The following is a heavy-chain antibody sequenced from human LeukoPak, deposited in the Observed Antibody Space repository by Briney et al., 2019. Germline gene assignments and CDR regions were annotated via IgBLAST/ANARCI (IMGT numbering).Heavy chain of an antibody. V-gene: IGHV4-61*01. D-gene: IGHD3-10*01. J-gene: IGHJ5*02. CDR3: ARGFGDWGLSWFDP. CDR2: IYYSGSA. CDR1: GGSVSSGSYY. Sequence: SETLSLTCTVSGGSVSSGSYYWSWIRQPPGKGLXXXXXIYYSGSAKYNPSLKSRVTISVDTSKNQFSLKLTSVTAADTAVYYCARGFGDWGLSWFDPWGQGTLVTVSS.